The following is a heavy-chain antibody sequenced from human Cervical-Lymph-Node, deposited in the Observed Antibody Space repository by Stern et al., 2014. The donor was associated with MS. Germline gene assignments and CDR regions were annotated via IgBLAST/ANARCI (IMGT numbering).Heavy chain of an antibody. Sequence: VQLVESGAEVKKPGSSVKVSCKASGGTFSTQAINWVRQAPGQGLERVGGILPIFHTPNYAPKVQDRITITADESTTTAYMKLSSLRSEDTAVYYCATPSTVTVGGMDVWGQGTTVTVSS. CDR1: GGTFSTQA. CDR3: ATPSTVTVGGMDV. V-gene: IGHV1-69*01. CDR2: ILPIFHTP. J-gene: IGHJ6*02. D-gene: IGHD4-17*01.